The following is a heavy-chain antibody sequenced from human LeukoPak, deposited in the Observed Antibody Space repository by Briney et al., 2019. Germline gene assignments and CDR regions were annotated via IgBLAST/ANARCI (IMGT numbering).Heavy chain of an antibody. V-gene: IGHV3-49*04. CDR2: ITSKAYGGTP. D-gene: IGHD6-19*01. CDR3: ARRGGWYTDY. CDR1: GFTFGDYA. J-gene: IGHJ4*02. Sequence: PGGSLRLSCTASGFTFGDYAMTWVRQAPGKGLEWVGFITSKAYGGTPEYAAAVKGRFSISRDDSKSIAYLQMNSLYTEDTAVYFCARRGGWYTDYWGQGTLVTVSS.